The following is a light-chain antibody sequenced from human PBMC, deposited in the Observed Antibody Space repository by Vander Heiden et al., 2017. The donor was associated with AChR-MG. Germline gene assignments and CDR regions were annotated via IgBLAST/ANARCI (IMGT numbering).Light chain of an antibody. CDR3: AAWDDSLNAWV. J-gene: IGLJ3*02. CDR1: SSNIGSNT. V-gene: IGLV1-44*01. CDR2: SNN. Sequence: QSVLTQPPSASGTPGQRVTISSSGNSSNIGSNTVNWYQQHPGTAPKLLIYSNNQRPSGVPDRFSGSKSGTSASLAISGLQSEDEADYYCAAWDDSLNAWVFGGGTKLTVL.